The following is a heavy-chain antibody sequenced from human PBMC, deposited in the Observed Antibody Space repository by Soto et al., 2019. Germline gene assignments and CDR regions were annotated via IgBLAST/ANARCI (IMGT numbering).Heavy chain of an antibody. Sequence: QVQLVQSGDEVRKPGSSVKVSCKASGYIFVNYGIAWVRQAPGQGLEWMGWSSPYSGNTHYASKVQGRLTMTTDTSTSTGYMDLGSLTSDDTAVYYCAMVDNYVTPTPQDVWGQVTTVTVSS. V-gene: IGHV1-18*01. J-gene: IGHJ6*02. CDR3: AMVDNYVTPTPQDV. CDR2: SSPYSGNT. CDR1: GYIFVNYG. D-gene: IGHD3-16*01.